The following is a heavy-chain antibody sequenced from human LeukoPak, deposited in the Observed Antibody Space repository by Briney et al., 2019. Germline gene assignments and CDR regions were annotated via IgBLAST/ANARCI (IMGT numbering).Heavy chain of an antibody. CDR1: GGSISSGGYN. Sequence: SETLSLTCTVSGGSISSGGYNWRWIRQHPGKGLEWIGYIYYSGSTYYNPSLKSRVTISVDTSKNQFSLKLSSVTAADTAVYYCARDGGRKLDYWGQGTLVTVSS. V-gene: IGHV4-31*03. J-gene: IGHJ4*02. CDR2: IYYSGST. CDR3: ARDGGRKLDY. D-gene: IGHD3-16*01.